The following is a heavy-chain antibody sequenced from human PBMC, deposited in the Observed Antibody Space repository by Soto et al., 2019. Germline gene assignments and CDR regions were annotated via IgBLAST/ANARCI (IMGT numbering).Heavy chain of an antibody. CDR1: GYSFTTNW. J-gene: IGHJ4*02. D-gene: IGHD3-16*02. V-gene: IGHV5-51*01. CDR3: ARHYHGFDY. CDR2: IXXXXXDX. Sequence: GESLKISCKGSGYSFTTNWISWVRQMPGKGLXXVXXIXXXXXDXXXSPSFQGQVTISVDKSITTDYLQWSSPKASDTAMYYCARHYHGFDYWGQGTPVTVSS.